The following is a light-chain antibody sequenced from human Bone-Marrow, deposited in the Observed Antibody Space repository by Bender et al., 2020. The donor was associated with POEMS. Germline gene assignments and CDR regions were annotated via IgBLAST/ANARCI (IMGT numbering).Light chain of an antibody. Sequence: QSVLTQPPSASGTPGQRVTISCSGSNSNIGTNAVNWYQQFPGTAPKLLIYSGNQRPSGVPDRFYAFKSGTSASLVISGFQSGDEADYYCAAWEAGLSGGVFGGGTKLTVL. CDR2: SGN. CDR1: NSNIGTNA. J-gene: IGLJ3*02. V-gene: IGLV1-44*01. CDR3: AAWEAGLSGGV.